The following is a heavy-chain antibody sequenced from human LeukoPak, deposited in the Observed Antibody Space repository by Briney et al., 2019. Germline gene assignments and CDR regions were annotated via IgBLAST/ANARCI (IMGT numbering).Heavy chain of an antibody. V-gene: IGHV1-18*01. CDR2: INAHDGKR. CDR3: ARRSTLYSSGWFYFDY. Sequence: ASVKVSCKASGYTFTSYDINWVRQAPGQGLEWMGWINAHDGKRNYALKHEDRVIMTIDTSTSTVYMELRGLRSDDTAVYYCARRSTLYSSGWFYFDYWVQGTLVTVSS. D-gene: IGHD6-19*01. CDR1: GYTFTSYD. J-gene: IGHJ4*02.